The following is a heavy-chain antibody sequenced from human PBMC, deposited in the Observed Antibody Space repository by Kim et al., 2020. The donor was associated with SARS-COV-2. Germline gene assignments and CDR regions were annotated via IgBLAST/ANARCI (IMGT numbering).Heavy chain of an antibody. CDR3: VRELLA. Sequence: YDGSNKDYADSVKGRFTISRDNSKNTLYLQMNSLRAEDTAVYYCVRELLAWGQGTLVTVSS. J-gene: IGHJ4*02. D-gene: IGHD5-12*01. V-gene: IGHV3-33*01. CDR2: YDGSNK.